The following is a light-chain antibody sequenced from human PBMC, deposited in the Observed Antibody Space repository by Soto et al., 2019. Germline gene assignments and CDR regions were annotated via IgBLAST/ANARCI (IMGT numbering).Light chain of an antibody. CDR3: CSYAGSRYV. CDR1: SSDVGSYNL. J-gene: IGLJ1*01. CDR2: EGS. Sequence: QSVLTQPASVSGSPGQSIIISCTGTSSDVGSYNLVSWYQQHPGKAPNLMIYEGSKRPPGVSNRFSGSKSGNTASLTISGLQAEDEADYYCCSYAGSRYVFGTGTKVTVL. V-gene: IGLV2-23*01.